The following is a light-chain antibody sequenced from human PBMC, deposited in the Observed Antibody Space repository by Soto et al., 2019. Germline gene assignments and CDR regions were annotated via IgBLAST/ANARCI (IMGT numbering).Light chain of an antibody. Sequence: QSALTQPASVSGSPGQSITISCTGTSSDVGAYNNVSWYQQHPGKAPKLMIYDVSNRPSGVSNRFSGSKSVNTASLTISGLQAEDEADYYCSSYTSSSTVIFGGGTKLTVL. CDR3: SSYTSSSTVI. CDR2: DVS. J-gene: IGLJ2*01. V-gene: IGLV2-14*03. CDR1: SSDVGAYNN.